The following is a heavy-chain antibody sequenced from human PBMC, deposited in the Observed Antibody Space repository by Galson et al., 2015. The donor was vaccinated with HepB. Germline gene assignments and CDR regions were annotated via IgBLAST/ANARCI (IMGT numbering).Heavy chain of an antibody. CDR1: GFTFSSYA. V-gene: IGHV3-64D*06. CDR3: VKGESTILLLGDFGFDP. D-gene: IGHD3-3*01. J-gene: IGHJ5*02. CDR2: ISSNGGST. Sequence: SLRLSCAASGFTFSSYAMHWVRQAPGKGLEYVSAISSNGGSTYYADSVKGRFTISRDNSKNTLYLQMSSLRAEDTAVYYCVKGESTILLLGDFGFDPWGQGTLVTVSS.